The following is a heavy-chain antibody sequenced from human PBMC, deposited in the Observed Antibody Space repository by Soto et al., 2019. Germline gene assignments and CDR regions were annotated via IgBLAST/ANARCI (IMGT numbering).Heavy chain of an antibody. CDR2: IHYGGST. Sequence: QVQLQESGPGLVRHSQTLSLTCTVSGDSISSCNYYWSWIRQHPGKGLEWIGYIHYGGSTYNNPSLTRRVIISADASKNQCSLKLTSVTAADTAVYYCGRSRGVYYYYMDVWGKGTTVTVSS. V-gene: IGHV4-31*03. CDR1: GDSISSCNYY. J-gene: IGHJ6*03. D-gene: IGHD1-26*01. CDR3: GRSRGVYYYYMDV.